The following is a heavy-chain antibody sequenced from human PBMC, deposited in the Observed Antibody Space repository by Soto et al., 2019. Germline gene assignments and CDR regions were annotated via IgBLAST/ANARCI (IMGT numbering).Heavy chain of an antibody. D-gene: IGHD2-8*01. CDR3: ARGDSTDCSNGVCSFFYNHDMDV. CDR2: INPSGGRT. CDR1: GYTFTSYY. J-gene: IGHJ6*02. Sequence: ASVKVSCKASGYTFTSYYMHWVRQAPGQGLEWMGIINPSGGRTSNAQKFQGRVTMTTDTSTSTASMELTRMTSDDKAIYYCARGDSTDCSNGVCSFFYNHDMDVWGQGTTVTVSS. V-gene: IGHV1-46*01.